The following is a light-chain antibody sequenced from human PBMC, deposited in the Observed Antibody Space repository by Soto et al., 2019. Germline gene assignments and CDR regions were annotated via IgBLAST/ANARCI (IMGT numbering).Light chain of an antibody. J-gene: IGLJ2*01. CDR2: EVT. CDR1: SSDVGVHNF. V-gene: IGLV2-8*01. CDR3: CTDTGRDFYI. Sequence: QSVLTQPPSASGSLGQSVTISCTGTSSDVGVHNFVSWYQQSPGKAPKLLIYEVTKRPAGVPDRFSGSKSGNTASLTVSGLQAGDEADYYCCTDTGRDFYILGGGTKVTVL.